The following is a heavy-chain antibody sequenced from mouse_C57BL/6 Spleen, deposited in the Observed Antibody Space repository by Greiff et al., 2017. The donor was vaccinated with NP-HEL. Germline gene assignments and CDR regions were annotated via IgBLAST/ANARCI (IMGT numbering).Heavy chain of an antibody. CDR3: ASSHYYGSSPYYFDY. J-gene: IGHJ2*01. CDR2: IYPGDGDT. CDR1: GYAFSSSW. Sequence: LVESGPELVKPGASVKISCKASGYAFSSSWMNWVKQRPGKGLEWIGRIYPGDGDTNYNGKFKGKATLTADKSSSTAYMQLSSLTSEDSAVYFCASSHYYGSSPYYFDYWGQGTTLTVSS. V-gene: IGHV1-82*01. D-gene: IGHD1-1*01.